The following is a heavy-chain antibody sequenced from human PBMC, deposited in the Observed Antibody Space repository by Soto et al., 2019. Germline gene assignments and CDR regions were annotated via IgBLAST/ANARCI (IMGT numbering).Heavy chain of an antibody. D-gene: IGHD3-22*01. Sequence: QVQLVESGGGVVQPGWSLRLSCAASGFTFSSYGMHWVREAPGKGLVWVAVIWYDGSNKYYADSVKGRLTISRDNSKNTLYLQMNGLRAEDTAVYYCASGDYYDSSGPFDYWGQGTLVTVSS. CDR2: IWYDGSNK. J-gene: IGHJ4*02. CDR3: ASGDYYDSSGPFDY. V-gene: IGHV3-33*01. CDR1: GFTFSSYG.